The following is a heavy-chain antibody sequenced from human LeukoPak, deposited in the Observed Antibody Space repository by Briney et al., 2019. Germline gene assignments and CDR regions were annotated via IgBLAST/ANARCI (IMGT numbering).Heavy chain of an antibody. V-gene: IGHV1-46*01. CDR2: INPSGGST. D-gene: IGHD2-15*01. CDR1: GYTFTNYY. CDR3: ARGHIVVVVAAVYGMDV. Sequence: ASVKVSCKASGYTFTNYYIHWVRQAPGQGLEWLGIINPSGGSTSYAQEFQGRVTMTRDTSTSTVYMELSSLRSEDTAVYYCARGHIVVVVAAVYGMDVWGQGTTVTVSS. J-gene: IGHJ6*02.